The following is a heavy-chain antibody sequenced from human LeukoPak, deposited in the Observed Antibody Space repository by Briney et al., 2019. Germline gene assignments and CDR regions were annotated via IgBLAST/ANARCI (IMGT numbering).Heavy chain of an antibody. D-gene: IGHD5-18*01. CDR2: INPSGGST. Sequence: ASVKVSCKASGYTFTSYYMHWVRQAPGQGLEWMGIINPSGGSTSYAQKFQGRATMTRDTSTSTVYMELSSLRSEDTAVYYCVRDNSYGYFDYWGQGTLVTVSS. CDR1: GYTFTSYY. V-gene: IGHV1-46*01. CDR3: VRDNSYGYFDY. J-gene: IGHJ4*02.